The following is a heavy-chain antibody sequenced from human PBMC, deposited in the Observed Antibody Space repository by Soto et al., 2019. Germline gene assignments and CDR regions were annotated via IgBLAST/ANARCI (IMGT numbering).Heavy chain of an antibody. CDR3: AGSKNREFGFDY. D-gene: IGHD3-10*01. J-gene: IGHJ4*02. CDR2: INHSGST. V-gene: IGHV4-34*01. CDR1: GGSFSGYY. Sequence: SETLSLTCAVYGGSFSGYYWSWIRQPPGKGLEWIGEINHSGSTNYNPSLKSRVTISVDTSKNQFSLKLSSVTAADTAVYYCAGSKNREFGFDYWGQGALVT.